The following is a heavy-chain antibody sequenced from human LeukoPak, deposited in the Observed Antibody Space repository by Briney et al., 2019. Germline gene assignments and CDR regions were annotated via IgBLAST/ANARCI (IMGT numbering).Heavy chain of an antibody. V-gene: IGHV3-9*01. CDR1: GFTFDDYA. J-gene: IGHJ3*02. Sequence: GRSLRLSCAASGFTFDDYAMHWVQQAPGKGLEWVSGISWNSGSIGYADSVKGRFTISRDNSKNTLYLQMNSLRAEDTAVYYCAKDHAFDIWGQGTMVTVSS. CDR2: ISWNSGSI. CDR3: AKDHAFDI.